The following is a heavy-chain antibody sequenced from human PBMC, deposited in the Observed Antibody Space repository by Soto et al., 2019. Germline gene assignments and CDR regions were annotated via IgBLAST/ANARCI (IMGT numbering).Heavy chain of an antibody. CDR3: ARHAAGGKGGYFDY. Sequence: SETLSLTCTVSGGSISSSSYYWGWIRQPPGKGLEWIGSIYYSGSTYYNPSLKSRVTISVDTSKNQFSLKLSSVTAADTAVYYCARHAAGGKGGYFDYWGQGTLVTVSS. D-gene: IGHD2-15*01. CDR2: IYYSGST. CDR1: GGSISSSSYY. V-gene: IGHV4-39*01. J-gene: IGHJ4*02.